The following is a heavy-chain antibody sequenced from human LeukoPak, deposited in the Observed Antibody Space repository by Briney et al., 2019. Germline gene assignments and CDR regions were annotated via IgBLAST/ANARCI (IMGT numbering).Heavy chain of an antibody. V-gene: IGHV4-39*07. CDR2: IYYSGST. CDR3: ARASRSSSPFDY. CDR1: GGSISSSSYY. J-gene: IGHJ4*02. D-gene: IGHD6-13*01. Sequence: SETLSLTCTVSGGSISSSSYYWGWIRQPPGKGLEWIGSIYYSGSTYYNPSLKSRVTISVDTSKNQFSLKLSSVTAADTAVYYCARASRSSSPFDYWGQGTLVTVSS.